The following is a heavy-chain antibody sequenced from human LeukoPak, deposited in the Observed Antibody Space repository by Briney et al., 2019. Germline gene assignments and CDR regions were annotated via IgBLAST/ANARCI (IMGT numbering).Heavy chain of an antibody. CDR3: ARDSLRGYSYGQLDY. D-gene: IGHD5-18*01. CDR2: ISVYNGNT. V-gene: IGHV1-18*01. J-gene: IGHJ4*02. Sequence: ASVKVSCKASGYTFTSYGISWVRQAPGQGLEWMGWISVYNGNTNYAQKLQGRATMTTDTSTSTAYMELRSLRSDDTAVYYCARDSLRGYSYGQLDYWGQGTLVTVSS. CDR1: GYTFTSYG.